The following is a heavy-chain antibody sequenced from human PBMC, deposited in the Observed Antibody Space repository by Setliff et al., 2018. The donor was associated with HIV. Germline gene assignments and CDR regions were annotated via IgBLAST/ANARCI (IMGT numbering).Heavy chain of an antibody. CDR1: RFTFSSYA. CDR2: ISSSGGTI. V-gene: IGHV3-48*03. Sequence: PGGSLRLSCAASRFTFSSYAMSWVRQAPGKGLEWVSDISSSGGTIYYADSVKGRFTISGDNAKKSLYLQMNSLRADDTAVYYCARAFSGYYFDYWGQGTLVTVSS. CDR3: ARAFSGYYFDY. D-gene: IGHD3-3*01. J-gene: IGHJ4*02.